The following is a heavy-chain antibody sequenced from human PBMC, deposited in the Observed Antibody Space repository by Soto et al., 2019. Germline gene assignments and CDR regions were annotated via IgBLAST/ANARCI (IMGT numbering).Heavy chain of an antibody. V-gene: IGHV2-5*02. CDR1: GFSLSTSGVG. CDR2: IYWDDDK. Sequence: QITLKESGPTLVRPTQTLTLTCTFSGFSLSTSGVGVGWIRQPPGKALEWLALIYWDDDKRYSPSLKSRLTITKDTSKIQVVLTMTNMDPVDTATYYCAHSRCGGDCLQSYSSHYYYSMDVWGQGTTVTVSS. D-gene: IGHD2-21*02. J-gene: IGHJ6*02. CDR3: AHSRCGGDCLQSYSSHYYYSMDV.